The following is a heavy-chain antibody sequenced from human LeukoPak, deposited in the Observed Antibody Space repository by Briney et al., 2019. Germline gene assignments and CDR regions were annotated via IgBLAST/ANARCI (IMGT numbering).Heavy chain of an antibody. CDR1: GGSIRSYY. D-gene: IGHD3-16*01. J-gene: IGHJ4*02. Sequence: SETLSLTCTVSGGSIRSYYWSWIRQPPGEGLEWIGYIYYTGSTNYNPSLKSRGIISVDTSKNRFSLRLSSVTTADTAMYYCARVTPVAGTFGHYYFDYWGQGTLVTVSS. CDR3: ARVTPVAGTFGHYYFDY. CDR2: IYYTGST. V-gene: IGHV4-59*01.